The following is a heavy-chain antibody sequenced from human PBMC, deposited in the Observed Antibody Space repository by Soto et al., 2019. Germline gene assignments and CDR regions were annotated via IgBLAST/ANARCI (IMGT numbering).Heavy chain of an antibody. CDR1: GLTFSDSA. Sequence: GSLRLSCAASGLTFSDSAMHWVRQASGKGVEGVGRIRNKAYDDARVDGPPVKGRFPIARDDSTNMAYLQMNSLRTEDTAVYVCCRHDPSWGSCDYWGLGTLVPVPS. V-gene: IGHV3-73*01. J-gene: IGHJ4*02. D-gene: IGHD7-27*01. CDR3: CRHDPSWGSCDY. CDR2: IRNKAYDDAR.